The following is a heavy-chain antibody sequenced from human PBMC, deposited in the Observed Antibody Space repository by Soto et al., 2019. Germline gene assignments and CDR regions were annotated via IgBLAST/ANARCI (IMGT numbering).Heavy chain of an antibody. CDR2: IDPSDSYT. D-gene: IGHD3-3*01. J-gene: IGHJ6*02. Sequence: GESLKISCKGSGYSFTSYWISWVRQMPGKGLEWMGRIDPSDSYTNYSPSFQGHVTISADKSISTAYLQWSSLKASDTAMYYCASSITIFGVVIPHGMDVWGQGTTVTVSS. CDR1: GYSFTSYW. CDR3: ASSITIFGVVIPHGMDV. V-gene: IGHV5-10-1*01.